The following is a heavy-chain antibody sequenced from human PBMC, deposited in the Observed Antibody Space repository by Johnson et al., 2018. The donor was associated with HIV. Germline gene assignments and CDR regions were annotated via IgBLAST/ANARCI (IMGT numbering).Heavy chain of an antibody. V-gene: IGHV3-30*18. CDR1: GFTFSSYG. D-gene: IGHD3-22*01. J-gene: IGHJ3*02. CDR3: AKGMDYYDSSGYYRRVYDAFDI. Sequence: QMQLVESGGGVVQPGRSLRLSCAASGFTFSSYGMHWVRQAPGKGLEWVAVISYDGSNKYYADSVKGRFTISRDNSKNTLYLQMNSLRAEETAVYYCAKGMDYYDSSGYYRRVYDAFDIWGQGTMVTVSS. CDR2: ISYDGSNK.